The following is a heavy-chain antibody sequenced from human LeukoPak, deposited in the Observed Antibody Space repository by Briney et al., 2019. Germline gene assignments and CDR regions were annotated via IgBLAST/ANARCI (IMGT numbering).Heavy chain of an antibody. D-gene: IGHD2-15*01. CDR1: GYTFTGYY. CDR2: INPNSGGT. J-gene: IGHJ4*02. Sequence: GASVKVSCKASGYTFTGYYMHWVRQAPGQGLEWMGWINPNSGGTDYAQKFQGRVTMTRDTSISTAYMELSRLRSDDTAVYYCARSYTLNLGYCSGGSCYDPPHFDYWGQGTLVTVSS. CDR3: ARSYTLNLGYCSGGSCYDPPHFDY. V-gene: IGHV1-2*02.